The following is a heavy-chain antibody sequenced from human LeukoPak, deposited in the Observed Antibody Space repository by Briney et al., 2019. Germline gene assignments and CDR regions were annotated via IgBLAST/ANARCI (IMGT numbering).Heavy chain of an antibody. CDR1: GYTFTSYD. CDR2: MNPNSGNT. Sequence: ASVTVSCKASGYTFTSYDINWVRQAPGQGLEWIGWMNPNSGNTGYAQKFQGRVTKTRNTSISTAYMELSSLRSEDTAVYYCARGRYYDILTGYYPARTRHYYFDYWGQGTLVTVSS. D-gene: IGHD3-9*01. CDR3: ARGRYYDILTGYYPARTRHYYFDY. J-gene: IGHJ4*02. V-gene: IGHV1-8*01.